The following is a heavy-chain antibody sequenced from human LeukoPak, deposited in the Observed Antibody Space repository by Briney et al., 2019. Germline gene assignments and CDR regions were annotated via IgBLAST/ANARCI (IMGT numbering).Heavy chain of an antibody. Sequence: PGGSLRLSCAASGFTFSSYAMSWVRQAPGKGLEWVSAISGSGGSTYYADSVKGRFTISRVNSKNTLYLQMNSLRAEDTAVYYCAKVKGLLWFGELSWFDPWGQGTLVTVSS. CDR1: GFTFSSYA. CDR3: AKVKGLLWFGELSWFDP. CDR2: ISGSGGST. D-gene: IGHD3-10*01. J-gene: IGHJ5*02. V-gene: IGHV3-23*01.